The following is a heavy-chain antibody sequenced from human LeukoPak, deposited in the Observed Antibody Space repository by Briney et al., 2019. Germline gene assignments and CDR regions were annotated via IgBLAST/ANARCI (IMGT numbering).Heavy chain of an antibody. Sequence: SETLSLTCTLSGGSISSGGYYWSWIRQHPGKGLEWIGYIYYSGSTYYNPSLKSRVTISVDTSKNQFSLKLSSVTAADTAVYYCAEYSIQSAFDYWGQGTLVTVSS. CDR1: GGSISSGGYY. D-gene: IGHD6-6*01. CDR2: IYYSGST. V-gene: IGHV4-31*03. CDR3: AEYSIQSAFDY. J-gene: IGHJ4*02.